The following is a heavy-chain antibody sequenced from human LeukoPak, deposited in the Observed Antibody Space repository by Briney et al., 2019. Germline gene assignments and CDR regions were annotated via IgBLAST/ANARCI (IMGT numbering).Heavy chain of an antibody. J-gene: IGHJ3*02. CDR3: ARANSSDAFDI. CDR1: EFSVSDNY. CDR2: FYSAGST. V-gene: IGHV3-53*05. D-gene: IGHD5-18*01. Sequence: PGGSLRLSCAASEFSVSDNYITWVRQAPGKGLEWVSIFYSAGSTYYADPVKGRFAISRDSSKNTVFLQMNSLRPEDAAVYYCARANSSDAFDIWGQGTTVTVSS.